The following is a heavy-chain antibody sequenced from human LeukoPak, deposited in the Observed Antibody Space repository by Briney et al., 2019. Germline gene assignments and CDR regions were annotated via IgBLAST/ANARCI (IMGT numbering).Heavy chain of an antibody. CDR1: GFSISNGFF. CDR3: ARGRGRQVGSRWHPDTHHDY. D-gene: IGHD3-10*01. CDR2: IHYPEST. J-gene: IGHJ4*02. V-gene: IGHV4-38-2*01. Sequence: KPSETLSLTCAVSGFSISNGFFWGWIRRPPGKGLEWIGTIHYPESTYYNPSLNSRLTISLDASKNHFSLKLSSVTAADTAQHYCARGRGRQVGSRWHPDTHHDYWGQGILVTVSS.